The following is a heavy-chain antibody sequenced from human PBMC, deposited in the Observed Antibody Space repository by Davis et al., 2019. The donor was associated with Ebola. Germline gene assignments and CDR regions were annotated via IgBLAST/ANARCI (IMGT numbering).Heavy chain of an antibody. CDR2: IIPIFGTA. CDR1: GGTFSSYA. CDR3: ARSVDYGDFIHYYGMDV. V-gene: IGHV1-69*13. D-gene: IGHD4-17*01. Sequence: AASVKVSCKASGGTFSSYAISWVRQAPGQGLEWVGGIIPIFGTANYAQKFQGRVTITADESTSTAYMELSSLRSEDTAVYYCARSVDYGDFIHYYGMDVWGQGTTVTVSS. J-gene: IGHJ6*02.